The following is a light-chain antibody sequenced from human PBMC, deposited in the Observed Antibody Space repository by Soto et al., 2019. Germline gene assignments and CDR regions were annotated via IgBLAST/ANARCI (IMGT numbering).Light chain of an antibody. CDR2: DVS. CDR3: SSYTSSSTRV. Sequence: QCVLTQPASVSGSPGQSITISCAGTSSDVGGYNYVSWYQQHPGKAPKLMIYDVSNRPSGVSNRFSASKSGNTASLTVSGLQAEDEADYYCSSYTSSSTRVFGTGTKVTVL. CDR1: SSDVGGYNY. V-gene: IGLV2-14*03. J-gene: IGLJ1*01.